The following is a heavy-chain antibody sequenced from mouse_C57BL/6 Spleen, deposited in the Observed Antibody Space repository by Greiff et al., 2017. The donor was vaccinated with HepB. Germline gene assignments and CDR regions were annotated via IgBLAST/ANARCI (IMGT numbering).Heavy chain of an antibody. CDR2: IWSGGST. Sequence: QVQLQQSGPGLVQPSQSLSITCTVSGFSLTSYGVHWVRQSPGKGLEWLGVIWSGGSTDYNAAFISRLSISNDNSKSQVFFKMNSLQADDTAIYYCARKDWDVGYFDVWGTGTTVTVSS. V-gene: IGHV2-2*01. D-gene: IGHD4-1*01. CDR3: ARKDWDVGYFDV. J-gene: IGHJ1*03. CDR1: GFSLTSYG.